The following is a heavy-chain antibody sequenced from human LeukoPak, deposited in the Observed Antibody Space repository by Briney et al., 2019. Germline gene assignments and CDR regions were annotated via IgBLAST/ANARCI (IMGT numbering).Heavy chain of an antibody. D-gene: IGHD3-22*01. CDR3: ARGTYYYDSSGDVRAFDI. V-gene: IGHV4-30-4*01. Sequence: SETLSLTCTVSGGSISSGDYYWSWIRQPPGKGLEWIGYIYYSGSTYYNPSLKSRVTISVDTSKNQFSLKLSSVTAADTAVYYCARGTYYYDSSGDVRAFDIWGQGTMVTVSS. CDR1: GGSISSGDYY. CDR2: IYYSGST. J-gene: IGHJ3*02.